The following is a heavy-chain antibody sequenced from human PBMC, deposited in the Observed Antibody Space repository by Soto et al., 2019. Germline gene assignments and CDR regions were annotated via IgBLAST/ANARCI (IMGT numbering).Heavy chain of an antibody. CDR2: INWSGST. CDR3: AESRSGYGNWFDP. CDR1: GGSISSSFFY. Sequence: QLQESGPGLVKPSETLSLTCTVSGGSISSSFFYWGWIRQSPGKELEWIGNINWSGSTYYNPSLEGRVTMSVDTSKNQCSLKVSSVTATDTAVYYCAESRSGYGNWFDPWGQGTLVTVSS. D-gene: IGHD6-25*01. J-gene: IGHJ5*02. V-gene: IGHV4-39*01.